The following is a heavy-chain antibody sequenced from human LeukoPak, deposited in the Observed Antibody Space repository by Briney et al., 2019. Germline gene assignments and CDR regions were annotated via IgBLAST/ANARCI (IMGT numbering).Heavy chain of an antibody. V-gene: IGHV1-2*02. CDR2: INPNSGGT. J-gene: IGHJ4*02. Sequence: ASVKVSCKASGYSFTGYYMHWVRQAPGQGLEWMGWINPNSGGTNYAQKFQGRVTMTRDTSISTAYMELSRLRSDDTAVYYCARGLDTATVQKHFDYWGQGTLVTVSS. D-gene: IGHD5-18*01. CDR3: ARGLDTATVQKHFDY. CDR1: GYSFTGYY.